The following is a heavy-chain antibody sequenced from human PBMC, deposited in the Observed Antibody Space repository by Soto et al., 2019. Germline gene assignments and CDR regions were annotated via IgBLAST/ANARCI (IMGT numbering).Heavy chain of an antibody. D-gene: IGHD3-10*01. V-gene: IGHV4-59*01. CDR2: IYYSGST. Sequence: SETLSLTCTVSGGSISIYYWSWIRHPPGKGLEWIGYIYYSGSTNYNPSLKSRVTISVDTSKNQFSLKLSSVTAADTAVYYCARGRGSGSSFYYYGMDVWGQGTRVTVSS. J-gene: IGHJ6*02. CDR3: ARGRGSGSSFYYYGMDV. CDR1: GGSISIYY.